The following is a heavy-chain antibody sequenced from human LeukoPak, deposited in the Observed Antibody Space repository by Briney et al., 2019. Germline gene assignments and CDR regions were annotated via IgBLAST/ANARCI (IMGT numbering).Heavy chain of an antibody. CDR2: IGSTGVTI. Sequence: GGSLRLSCAASGFTFSSYSMNWVRQAPGKGLEWVSYIGSTGVTIYYADSVKGRFTISRDNSKNTLYMQMNSLRAEDTAVYYCAKSPEGVRNYWGQGTLVTVSS. J-gene: IGHJ4*02. V-gene: IGHV3-23*01. CDR1: GFTFSSYS. CDR3: AKSPEGVRNY. D-gene: IGHD2-2*01.